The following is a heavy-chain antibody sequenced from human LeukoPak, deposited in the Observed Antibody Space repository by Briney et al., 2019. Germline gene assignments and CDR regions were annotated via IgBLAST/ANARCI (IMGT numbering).Heavy chain of an antibody. CDR1: GYTVTSYY. D-gene: IGHD5-18*01. V-gene: IGHV1-46*01. Sequence: ASVKVSCKASGYTVTSYYMHWVRQAPGQGLEWMGIINPSGGSTSYAQKFQGRVTMTRDTSTSTVYVELSSLRSEDTAVYYCARDPSYGYFDYWGQGTLVTVSS. CDR3: ARDPSYGYFDY. CDR2: INPSGGST. J-gene: IGHJ4*03.